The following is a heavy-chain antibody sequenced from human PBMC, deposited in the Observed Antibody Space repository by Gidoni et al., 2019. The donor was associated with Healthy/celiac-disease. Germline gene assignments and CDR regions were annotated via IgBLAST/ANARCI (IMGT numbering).Heavy chain of an antibody. Sequence: QVQLQESGPGLVKPSETLSLPCTVSGGSISSYSWNWIRQPPGKGLEWIGYIYYSGNTNYNPSLKSRVTISVDTSKNQFSLKLTSVTAADTAVYYCARPRVGATPFDSWGQGTLVTVSS. CDR3: ARPRVGATPFDS. V-gene: IGHV4-59*01. CDR1: GGSISSYS. CDR2: IYYSGNT. J-gene: IGHJ4*02. D-gene: IGHD1-26*01.